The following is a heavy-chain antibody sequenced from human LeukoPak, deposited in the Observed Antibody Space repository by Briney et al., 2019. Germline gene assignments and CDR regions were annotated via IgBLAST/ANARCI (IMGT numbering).Heavy chain of an antibody. CDR3: ARGQTMYY. J-gene: IGHJ4*02. CDR2: ISPHSHTT. CDR1: GYTFNNFF. D-gene: IGHD3-10*02. V-gene: IGHV1-18*01. Sequence: ASVTVSCKASGYTFNNFFISWVRQAPGQGLEWVGWISPHSHTTHYAEKFQGRVTMTTDTSTTTIYMELRSLRSDDTAVYFCARGQTMYYWGQGTPVTVSS.